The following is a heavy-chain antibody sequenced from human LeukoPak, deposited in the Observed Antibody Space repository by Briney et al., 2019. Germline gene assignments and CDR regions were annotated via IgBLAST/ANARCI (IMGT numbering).Heavy chain of an antibody. J-gene: IGHJ4*02. CDR2: INPSGGST. Sequence: ASVKVSCKASGYTFTSYCMHWVRQAPGQGLEWMGIINPSGGSTSYAQKFQGRVTMTRDMSTSTVYMELSSLRSEDTAVYYCAKSYDSSGYNAYIDYWGQGTLVTVSS. V-gene: IGHV1-46*01. CDR1: GYTFTSYC. CDR3: AKSYDSSGYNAYIDY. D-gene: IGHD3-22*01.